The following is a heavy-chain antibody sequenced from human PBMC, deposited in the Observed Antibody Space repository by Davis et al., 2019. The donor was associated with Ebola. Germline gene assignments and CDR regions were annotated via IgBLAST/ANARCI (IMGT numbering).Heavy chain of an antibody. V-gene: IGHV3-73*01. CDR2: IRSKANSYET. CDR1: GFTFSGSA. D-gene: IGHD4-17*01. CDR3: ARSLYGDYGFNYYYYYGMDV. J-gene: IGHJ6*02. Sequence: GGSLRLSCAASGFTFSGSAMHWVRQASGKGLEWVGRIRSKANSYETAYAASVKGRFTISRDNAKNTLYLQMNSLRAEDTAVYYCARSLYGDYGFNYYYYYGMDVWGQGTTVTVSS.